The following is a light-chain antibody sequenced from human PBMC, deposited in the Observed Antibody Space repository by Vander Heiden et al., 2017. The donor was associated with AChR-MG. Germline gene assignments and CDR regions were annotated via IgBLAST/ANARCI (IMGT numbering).Light chain of an antibody. CDR3: HSYDYNVL. CDR1: TSNIGSSYG. CDR2: GTN. J-gene: IGLJ2*01. V-gene: IGLV1-40*01. Sequence: QSVLTQPPSVSGAPGQRVTISCTGSTSNIGSSYGVHWYRQLPGTAPKLLIFGTNNRPSGVPDRFSGSKSGTSASLVITGLQADDEAVYYCHSYDYNVLFGGGTKLTVL.